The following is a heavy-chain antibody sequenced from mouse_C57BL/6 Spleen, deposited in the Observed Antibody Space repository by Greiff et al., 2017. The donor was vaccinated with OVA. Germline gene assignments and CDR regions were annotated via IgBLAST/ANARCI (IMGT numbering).Heavy chain of an antibody. CDR3: AKEGDGYYGDAMDY. Sequence: QVQLQQSGPGLVAPSQSLSITCTVSGFSLTSYGVSWVRQPPGKGLEWLGVIWGDGSTNYHSALISRLSISKDNSKSQVFLKLNSLQTDDTATYYGAKEGDGYYGDAMDYWGQGTSVTVSS. V-gene: IGHV2-3*01. CDR2: IWGDGST. CDR1: GFSLTSYG. J-gene: IGHJ4*01. D-gene: IGHD2-3*01.